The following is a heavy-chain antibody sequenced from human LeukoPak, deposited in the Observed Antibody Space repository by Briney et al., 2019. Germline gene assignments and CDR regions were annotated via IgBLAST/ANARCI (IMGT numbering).Heavy chain of an antibody. D-gene: IGHD6-13*01. CDR2: TYYRSKWYN. CDR1: GDSASSNSAA. J-gene: IGHJ5*02. V-gene: IGHV6-1*01. CDR3: ARDLGYSSSWYTRPENWFDP. Sequence: SQTLSLTCAISGDSASSNSAAWNWIRQSPSRGLEWLGRTYYRSKWYNDYAVSVKSRITINPDTSKNQFSLQLNSVTPEDTAVYYCARDLGYSSSWYTRPENWFDPWGQGTLVTVSS.